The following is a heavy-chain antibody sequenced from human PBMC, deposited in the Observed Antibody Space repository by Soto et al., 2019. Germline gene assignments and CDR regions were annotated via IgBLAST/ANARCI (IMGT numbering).Heavy chain of an antibody. D-gene: IGHD3-22*01. V-gene: IGHV3-48*01. CDR2: ISSSSSTI. Sequence: PGWYLRLSCAASGFTFSSDSMNWVRLAPGKGLEWVSYISSSSSTIYYADSVKGRFTISRDNAKNSLYLQMNSLRAEDTAVYYCARDRVTMIVVVPVGMYVWGQGTSVTVSS. CDR3: ARDRVTMIVVVPVGMYV. CDR1: GFTFSSDS. J-gene: IGHJ6*02.